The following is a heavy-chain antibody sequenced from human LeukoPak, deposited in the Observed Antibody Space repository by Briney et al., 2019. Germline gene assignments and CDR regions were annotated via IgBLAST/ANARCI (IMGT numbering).Heavy chain of an antibody. CDR1: GFTFSSYW. CDR3: ARETTVTRDAFDI. CDR2: INSDGSST. D-gene: IGHD4-17*01. J-gene: IGHJ3*02. V-gene: IGHV3-74*01. Sequence: GGSLRLSXAASGFTFSSYWMHWVGQAPGKGLVWVSRINSDGSSTSYADSVKGRFTISRDNAKNTLYLQMNSLRAEDTAVYYCARETTVTRDAFDIWGQGTMVTVSS.